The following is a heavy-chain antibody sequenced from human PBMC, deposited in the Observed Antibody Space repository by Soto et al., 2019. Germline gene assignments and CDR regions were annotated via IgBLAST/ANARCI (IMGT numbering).Heavy chain of an antibody. D-gene: IGHD2-2*01. CDR3: ASRCSSTSCQGLNFDY. V-gene: IGHV1-69*13. Sequence: SVKVSCKXSGGTFSSYAISWVRQAPGQGLEWMGGIIPIFGTANYAQKFQGRVTITADESTSTAYMELSSLRSEDTAVYYCASRCSSTSCQGLNFDYWGQGTLVTVSS. CDR2: IIPIFGTA. CDR1: GGTFSSYA. J-gene: IGHJ4*02.